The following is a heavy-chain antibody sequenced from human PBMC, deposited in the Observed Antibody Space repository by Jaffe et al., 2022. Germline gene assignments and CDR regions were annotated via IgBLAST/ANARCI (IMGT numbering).Heavy chain of an antibody. V-gene: IGHV3-30*02. J-gene: IGHJ4*02. D-gene: IGHD3-10*01. CDR2: IRYDGSNK. Sequence: QVQLVESGGGVVQPGGSLRLSCAASGFTFSSYGMHWVRQAPGKGLEWVAFIRYDGSNKYNADSVKGRFTISRDNSKNTLYLQMNSLRVEDTAVYYCASSRSWFRESSTFGTDYWGQGTLVTVSS. CDR3: ASSRSWFRESSTFGTDY. CDR1: GFTFSSYG.